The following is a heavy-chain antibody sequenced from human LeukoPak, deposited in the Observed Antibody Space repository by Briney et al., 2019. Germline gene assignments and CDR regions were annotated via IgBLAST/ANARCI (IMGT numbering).Heavy chain of an antibody. V-gene: IGHV1-69*05. CDR3: AREVAYYYDSSPAFDI. CDR1: GGTFSSYT. D-gene: IGHD3-22*01. J-gene: IGHJ3*02. CDR2: IIPIFGTA. Sequence: ASVKVSCKASGGTFSSYTISWVRQAPGQGLEWMGGIIPIFGTANYAQKFQGRVTITTDESTSTAYMELSSLRSEDTAVYYCAREVAYYYDSSPAFDIWGQGTMVTVSS.